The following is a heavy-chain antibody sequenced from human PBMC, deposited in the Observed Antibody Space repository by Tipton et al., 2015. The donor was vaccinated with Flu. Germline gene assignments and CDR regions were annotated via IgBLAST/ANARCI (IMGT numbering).Heavy chain of an antibody. V-gene: IGHV4-34*01. CDR1: GGSLSSYY. CDR3: ARGPLVRLRTYHLDN. D-gene: IGHD3-10*02. CDR2: INHFGGT. J-gene: IGHJ4*02. Sequence: TLSLTCAVYGGSLSSYYWSWIRQPPGKGLEWIGEINHFGGTNYNPSLRSRINISIDTSKNQVSLNLTSVTAADTAVYYCARGPLVRLRTYHLDNWGQGTLVTVSS.